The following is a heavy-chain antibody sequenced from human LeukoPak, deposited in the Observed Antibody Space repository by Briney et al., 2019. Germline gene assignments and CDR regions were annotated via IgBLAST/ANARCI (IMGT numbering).Heavy chain of an antibody. D-gene: IGHD3-16*02. Sequence: GGSLRLSCAASGFTFSSNGMHWVRQAPGKGLEWVSGINWNGGSTGYADSVKGRFTISRDNAKNSLYLQMNSLRAEDTALYYCARGPHYDYVWGSYPNSDYWGQGTLVTVSS. CDR2: INWNGGST. CDR3: ARGPHYDYVWGSYPNSDY. J-gene: IGHJ4*02. CDR1: GFTFSSNG. V-gene: IGHV3-20*04.